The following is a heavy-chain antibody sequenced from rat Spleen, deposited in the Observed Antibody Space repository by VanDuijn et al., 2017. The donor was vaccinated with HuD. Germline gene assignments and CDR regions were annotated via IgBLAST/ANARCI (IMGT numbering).Heavy chain of an antibody. V-gene: IGHV3-3*01. Sequence: EVQLQESGPGLVKPSQSLSLTCSVTDYSITSSYRWNWIRKFPGNKLEWMASINSAGSTNYNPSLKSRLSISRDTSKNQFFLQVNSVTTEDTATYYCTRGGYYRYWGQGVMVTVSS. J-gene: IGHJ2*01. D-gene: IGHD1-1*01. CDR1: DYSITSSYR. CDR3: TRGGYYRY. CDR2: INSAGST.